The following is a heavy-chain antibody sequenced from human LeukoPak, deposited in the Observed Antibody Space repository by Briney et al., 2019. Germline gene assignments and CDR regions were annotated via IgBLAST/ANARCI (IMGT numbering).Heavy chain of an antibody. CDR2: INHSGST. V-gene: IGHV4-34*01. D-gene: IGHD3-16*01. CDR3: ARSDYSADAFDI. J-gene: IGHJ3*02. CDR1: GGSFSGYY. Sequence: PSETLSLTCAVYGGSFSGYYWSWIRQPPGKGLEWIGEINHSGSTNYNPSLKSRVTISVDTSKNQFSLKLSSVTAADTAVYYCARSDYSADAFDIWGQGTMVTVSS.